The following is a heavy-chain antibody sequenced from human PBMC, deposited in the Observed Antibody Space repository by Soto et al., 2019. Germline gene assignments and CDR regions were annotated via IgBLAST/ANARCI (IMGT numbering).Heavy chain of an antibody. CDR2: ISGSGGST. CDR1: GFTFISYA. Sequence: GGSLRLSCAASGFTFISYAMSCCRQAAGKWLEWVSAISGSGGSTYYADSAKGRFTISRDNSKNTLYLQMNSLRAEDTAVYYCAKSGYSSGWYYFDYWGQGTLVTVSS. J-gene: IGHJ4*02. V-gene: IGHV3-23*01. D-gene: IGHD6-19*01. CDR3: AKSGYSSGWYYFDY.